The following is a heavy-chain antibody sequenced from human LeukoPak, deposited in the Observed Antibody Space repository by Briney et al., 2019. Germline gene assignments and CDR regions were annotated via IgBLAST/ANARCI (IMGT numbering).Heavy chain of an antibody. CDR2: IDYSGNT. CDR3: ARWYYDSSGYRYFDY. V-gene: IGHV4-59*12. Sequence: PSETLSLTCTVSGVSISTYYWIWIRQPPGKGLEWIGNIDYSGNTKYNPSLNSRVTISVDTSKNHFSLKLSSVTAADTAVYYCARWYYDSSGYRYFDYWGQGTLVIVSS. D-gene: IGHD3-22*01. J-gene: IGHJ4*02. CDR1: GVSISTYY.